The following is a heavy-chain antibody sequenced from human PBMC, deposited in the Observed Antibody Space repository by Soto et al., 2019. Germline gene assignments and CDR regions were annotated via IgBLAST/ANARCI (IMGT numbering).Heavy chain of an antibody. V-gene: IGHV3-23*01. Sequence: EVQLLESGGGLVQPGGSLRLSCAASGFTFSSYSMSWVRQAPGKGLEWVSAISGSGGSTYYADSVKGRFTISRDNSKNKLYLQMNSLRAEGTAVYYCAKDYDIVTVYLVGAYFQHWGQGTLVTVSS. CDR3: AKDYDIVTVYLVGAYFQH. J-gene: IGHJ1*01. CDR2: ISGSGGST. CDR1: GFTFSSYS. D-gene: IGHD3-9*01.